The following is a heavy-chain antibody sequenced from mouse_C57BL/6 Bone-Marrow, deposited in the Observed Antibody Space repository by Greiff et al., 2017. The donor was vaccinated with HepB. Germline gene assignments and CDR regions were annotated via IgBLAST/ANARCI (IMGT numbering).Heavy chain of an antibody. D-gene: IGHD2-10*02. Sequence: EVKLMESGGGLVQPGGSLSLSCAASGFTFTDYYMRWVRQPPGKALEWLGFIRNKANGYTTEYSASVKGRFTISRDNSQSILYLQMNALRAEDSATYYCARYKYGNYFYWYFDVWGTGTTVTVSS. CDR1: GFTFTDYY. CDR2: IRNKANGYTT. CDR3: ARYKYGNYFYWYFDV. J-gene: IGHJ1*03. V-gene: IGHV7-3*01.